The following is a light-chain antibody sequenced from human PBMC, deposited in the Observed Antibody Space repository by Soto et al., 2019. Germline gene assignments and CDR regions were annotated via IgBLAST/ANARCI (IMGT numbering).Light chain of an antibody. CDR3: KSYTTSNTYV. CDR2: DVT. CDR1: SNDVGSYNY. Sequence: QSALTQPASVSGSPGQSIAISRTGTSNDVGSYNYVSWYQQHPGKAPKLMIYDVTNRPSGVSDRFSGSKSGNTASLTISGLQAEDEADYYCKSYTTSNTYVFGSGTKSPS. J-gene: IGLJ1*01. V-gene: IGLV2-14*01.